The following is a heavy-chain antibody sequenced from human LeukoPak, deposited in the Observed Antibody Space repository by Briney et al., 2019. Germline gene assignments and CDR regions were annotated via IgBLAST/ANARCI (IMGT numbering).Heavy chain of an antibody. CDR3: ARGYCSSTSCYPNWFDP. CDR2: IKQDGSEK. CDR1: GFTFSSYW. D-gene: IGHD2-2*01. J-gene: IGHJ5*02. Sequence: PGGSLRLSCAASGFTFSSYWMSWVRQAPGKGLEWVANIKQDGSEKYYVDSVKGRFTISRDNAKNSPYLQMNSLRAEDTAVYYCARGYCSSTSCYPNWFDPWGQGTLVTVSS. V-gene: IGHV3-7*03.